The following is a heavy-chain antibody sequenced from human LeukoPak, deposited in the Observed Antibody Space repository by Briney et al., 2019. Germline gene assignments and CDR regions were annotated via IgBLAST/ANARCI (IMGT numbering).Heavy chain of an antibody. J-gene: IGHJ5*02. Sequence: ASVRVSCKASGYTFTAFYMHWVRQAPGQGLEWMGWINPNSGATNYAQKFQGRVTMTRDTSISTAYMELSRLRSDDTAVYYCARAHLIATAGYNWFDPWGQGTLVTVSS. D-gene: IGHD6-13*01. CDR2: INPNSGAT. V-gene: IGHV1-2*02. CDR1: GYTFTAFY. CDR3: ARAHLIATAGYNWFDP.